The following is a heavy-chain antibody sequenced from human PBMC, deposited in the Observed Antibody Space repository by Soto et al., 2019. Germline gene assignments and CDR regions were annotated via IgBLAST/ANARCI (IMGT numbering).Heavy chain of an antibody. D-gene: IGHD3-3*01. Sequence: GGSLRLSCAASGFTFSSYAMSWVRQAPGKGLEWVSAISGSGGSTYYADSVKGRFTISRDNSKNTLYLQMNSLRAEDTAVYYCASFDFWSGYYSDYWGQGTLVTVSS. J-gene: IGHJ4*02. V-gene: IGHV3-23*01. CDR3: ASFDFWSGYYSDY. CDR1: GFTFSSYA. CDR2: ISGSGGST.